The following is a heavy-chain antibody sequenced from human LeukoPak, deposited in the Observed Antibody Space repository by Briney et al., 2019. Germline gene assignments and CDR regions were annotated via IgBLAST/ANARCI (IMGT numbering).Heavy chain of an antibody. CDR3: ARDWATVTELDY. V-gene: IGHV4-39*02. CDR2: IYYSGST. CDR1: GXSISSSSYY. D-gene: IGHD4-17*01. J-gene: IGHJ4*02. Sequence: SETLSLTCTVSGXSISSSSYYWGWIRQPPGKGLEWIGSIYYSGSTYYNPSLKSRVTISVDTSKNQFSLKLSSVTAADTAVYYCARDWATVTELDYWGQGTLVTVSS.